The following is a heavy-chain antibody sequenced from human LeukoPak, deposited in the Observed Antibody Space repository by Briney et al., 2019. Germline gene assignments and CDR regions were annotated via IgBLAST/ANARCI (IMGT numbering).Heavy chain of an antibody. CDR3: ARGVARRVFDY. D-gene: IGHD6-6*01. CDR2: INPSGGST. V-gene: IGHV1-46*01. CDR1: GHTFTSYY. J-gene: IGHJ4*02. Sequence: ASVKVSCKASGHTFTSYYMHWVRQAPGQGLEWMGIINPSGGSTSYAQKFQGRVTMTTDTSTSTAYMELRSLRSDDTAVYYCARGVARRVFDYWGQGTLVTVSS.